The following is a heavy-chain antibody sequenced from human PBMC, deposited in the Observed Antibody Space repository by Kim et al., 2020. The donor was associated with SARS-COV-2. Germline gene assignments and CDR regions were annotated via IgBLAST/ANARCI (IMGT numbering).Heavy chain of an antibody. V-gene: IGHV1-2*02. CDR2: INPNSGGT. Sequence: ASVKVSCKASGYIFTGDHMHWVRQAPGQGLEWMGWINPNSGGTKYAQKFQGRVTMTRDTTISTAYMELSGLTSDDTAVYYCARPRGDYLGQGTLVTVAS. J-gene: IGHJ4*02. D-gene: IGHD3-16*01. CDR3: ARPRGDY. CDR1: GYIFTGDH.